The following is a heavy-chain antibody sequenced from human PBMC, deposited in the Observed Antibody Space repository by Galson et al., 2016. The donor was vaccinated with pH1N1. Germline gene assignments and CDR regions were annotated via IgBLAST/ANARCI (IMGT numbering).Heavy chain of an antibody. D-gene: IGHD4-17*01. V-gene: IGHV2-5*02. J-gene: IGHJ4*02. Sequence: PALVKPTQTLTLTCTFSGFSLSTSGVGVGWIRQPPGKALEWLALIYWDDDKRYSPSLKSRLTTTKDTSKNQVVLTMTNMDPVDTATYDCARNGYGDYGVYCDYWGQGTLVAVSS. CDR1: GFSLSTSGVG. CDR3: ARNGYGDYGVYCDY. CDR2: IYWDDDK.